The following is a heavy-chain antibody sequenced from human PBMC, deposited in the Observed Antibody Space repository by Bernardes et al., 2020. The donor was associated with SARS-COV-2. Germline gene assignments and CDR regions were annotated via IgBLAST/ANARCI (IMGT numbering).Heavy chain of an antibody. D-gene: IGHD6-19*01. CDR1: GFTFSSSS. V-gene: IGHV3-21*01. CDR3: ARSAVAGTWLAY. CDR2: ISSSSSYI. J-gene: IGHJ4*02. Sequence: GGSLRLSCAASGFTFSSSSMNWVRQAPGTGLAWVSSISSSSSYIYYADSVKGRFTISRDNAKNSLYLQMNSLRAEDTAVYYCARSAVAGTWLAYWGQGTLVTVSS.